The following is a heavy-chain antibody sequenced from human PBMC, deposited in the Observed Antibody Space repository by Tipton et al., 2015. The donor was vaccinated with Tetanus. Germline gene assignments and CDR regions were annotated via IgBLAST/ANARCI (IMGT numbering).Heavy chain of an antibody. CDR1: GGSISGYF. D-gene: IGHD2-2*01. CDR3: ARGQLLSRDWFDP. V-gene: IGHV4-59*01. Sequence: TLSLTCTVSGGSISGYFWTWIRQPPGKGLECIGYVFYTGITNYNPPFESRVTMSVDTSKNQISLKLSSVTAADTAVYYCARGQLLSRDWFDPWGQGTLITVSS. CDR2: VFYTGIT. J-gene: IGHJ5*02.